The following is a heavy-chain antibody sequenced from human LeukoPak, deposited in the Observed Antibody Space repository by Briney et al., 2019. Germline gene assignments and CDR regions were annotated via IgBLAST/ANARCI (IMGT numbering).Heavy chain of an antibody. J-gene: IGHJ4*02. Sequence: PGGSLRLSCAASGFTFSSYAMHWVRQAPGKGLEWVAVISYDESNKYYADPVKGRFTISRDNSKNTLYLQMNSLRAEDTAVYYCAREQIRQWLAHFDYWGQGTLVTVSS. V-gene: IGHV3-30-3*01. CDR1: GFTFSSYA. D-gene: IGHD6-19*01. CDR2: ISYDESNK. CDR3: AREQIRQWLAHFDY.